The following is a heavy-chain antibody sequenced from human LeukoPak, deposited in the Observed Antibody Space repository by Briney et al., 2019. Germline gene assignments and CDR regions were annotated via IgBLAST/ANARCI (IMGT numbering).Heavy chain of an antibody. Sequence: NPSQTLSLTCTVSGGSISSGGYYWSWIRQHPGKGLEWIGYIYYSGSTYYNPSLKSRVTISVDTSKNQFSLKLSSVTAADTAVYYCARSQAGSYCSGGSCQDNWFDPWGQGTLVTVSS. V-gene: IGHV4-31*03. CDR2: IYYSGST. CDR1: GGSISSGGYY. J-gene: IGHJ5*02. CDR3: ARSQAGSYCSGGSCQDNWFDP. D-gene: IGHD2-15*01.